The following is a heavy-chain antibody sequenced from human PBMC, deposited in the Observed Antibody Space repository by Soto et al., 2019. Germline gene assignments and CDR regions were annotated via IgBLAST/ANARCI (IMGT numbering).Heavy chain of an antibody. Sequence: KASETLSLTCTVSGGSISSGDYYWSWIRQPPGKGLEWIGYIYYSGSTYYNPSLKNRVTISVDTSKNQFSLKLSSVTAADTAVYYCARGAGSTGQHDYWGQGTLVTVSS. D-gene: IGHD3-10*01. CDR2: IYYSGST. J-gene: IGHJ4*02. CDR3: ARGAGSTGQHDY. V-gene: IGHV4-30-4*01. CDR1: GGSISSGDYY.